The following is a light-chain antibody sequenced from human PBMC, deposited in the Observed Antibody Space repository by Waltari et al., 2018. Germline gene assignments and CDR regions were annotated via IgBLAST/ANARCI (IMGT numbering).Light chain of an antibody. J-gene: IGKJ4*01. CDR2: CAS. CDR1: QSILYSSTNVYY. Sequence: DIVMTHSPDSLSVSLCERATTTCETSQSILYSSTNVYYLAWYQHKSGQPPKLLVYCASTRASGVPERFYGSGSGTDFTLTISSLQPEDVAVYYCQQAYRTPLTFGGGTKVEIK. CDR3: QQAYRTPLT. V-gene: IGKV4-1*01.